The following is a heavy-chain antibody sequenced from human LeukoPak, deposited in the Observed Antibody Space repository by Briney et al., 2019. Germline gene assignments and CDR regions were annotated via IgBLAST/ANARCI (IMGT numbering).Heavy chain of an antibody. Sequence: GSLRLSCAASGFIFSSYAMSWIRQPPGKGLEWIGYIYYSGSTNYNPSLKSRVTISVDTSKNQFSLKLSSVTAADTAVYYCARHDYDFWSGYSSFDYWGQGTLVTVSS. CDR1: GFIFSSYA. CDR2: IYYSGST. J-gene: IGHJ4*02. CDR3: ARHDYDFWSGYSSFDY. V-gene: IGHV4-59*08. D-gene: IGHD3-3*01.